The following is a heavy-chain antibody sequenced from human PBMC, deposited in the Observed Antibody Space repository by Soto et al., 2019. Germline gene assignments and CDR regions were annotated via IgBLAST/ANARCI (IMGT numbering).Heavy chain of an antibody. J-gene: IGHJ4*02. V-gene: IGHV3-23*01. CDR3: AKSYSSNWYDYFDY. Sequence: EVQLLESGGGLVQPGGSLRLSCAASGFTFSSYAMSWVRQAPGKGLEWVSAISGSGDSTYYADSVKGRFTISRDTSKNALYLQMDGLRAEDTALYYCAKSYSSNWYDYFDYWGQGTLVTVSS. D-gene: IGHD6-13*01. CDR2: ISGSGDST. CDR1: GFTFSSYA.